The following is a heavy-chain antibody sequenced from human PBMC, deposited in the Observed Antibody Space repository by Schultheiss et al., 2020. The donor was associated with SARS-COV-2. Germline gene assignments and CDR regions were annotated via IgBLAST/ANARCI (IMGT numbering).Heavy chain of an antibody. V-gene: IGHV4-39*01. Sequence: SETLSLTCTVSGGSMNSSSYYWGWIRQPPGKGLEWIGNTYYTGRTYYNPSLKSRVTISVDTSKSQFSLKLSSVSAADTAIYFCARQRWTRYGVADPWGQGTLVTVSS. CDR3: ARQRWTRYGVADP. CDR1: GGSMNSSSYY. CDR2: TYYTGRT. D-gene: IGHD3-3*01. J-gene: IGHJ5*02.